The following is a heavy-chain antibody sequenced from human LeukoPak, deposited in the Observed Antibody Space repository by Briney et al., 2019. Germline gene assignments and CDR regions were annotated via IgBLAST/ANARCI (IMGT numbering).Heavy chain of an antibody. CDR3: AKRRFLESTPYYFDY. Sequence: GGSLRLSCAASGFTFSSYTLSXVRQAPGRGXEXXXXXSGGGDYTSYADSVKGRFTIXXDNSKNTLYLQMNGLRVEDSALYYCAKRRFLESTPYYFDYWGQGTLVTVSS. CDR1: GFTFSSYT. CDR2: XSGGGDYT. D-gene: IGHD3-3*01. V-gene: IGHV3-23*01. J-gene: IGHJ4*02.